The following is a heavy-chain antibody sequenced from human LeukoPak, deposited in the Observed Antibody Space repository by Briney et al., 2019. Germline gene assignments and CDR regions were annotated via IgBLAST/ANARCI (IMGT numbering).Heavy chain of an antibody. J-gene: IGHJ5*02. CDR2: ISGSGGST. D-gene: IGHD2-15*01. V-gene: IGHV3-23*01. CDR1: GFTFSSYA. Sequence: PGGSLRLSCAASGFTFSSYAMSWVRQAPGKGLEWVSAISGSGGSTYYADSVKGRFTISRDNSKNTLYLQMNSLRAEDTAVYYCAKDGVFSYCSGGSCYFNWFDPWGQGTLVTASP. CDR3: AKDGVFSYCSGGSCYFNWFDP.